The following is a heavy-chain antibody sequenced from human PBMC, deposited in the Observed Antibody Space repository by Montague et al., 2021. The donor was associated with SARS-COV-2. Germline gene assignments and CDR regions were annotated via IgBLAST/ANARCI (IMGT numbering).Heavy chain of an antibody. CDR3: AKDRNSFKLIRGDVQFDP. CDR1: GFIFTKYG. J-gene: IGHJ5*02. V-gene: IGHV3-23*01. CDR2: ITGNGLDA. D-gene: IGHD3-10*01. Sequence: SLRLSCAGSGFIFTKYGLYWVRQGPGKGLDWVAGITGNGLDAFYADPVMGRVTISRDNYNSIVYLQMSGLRVEDTAVYHCAKDRNSFKLIRGDVQFDPWGQGTLVTVAS.